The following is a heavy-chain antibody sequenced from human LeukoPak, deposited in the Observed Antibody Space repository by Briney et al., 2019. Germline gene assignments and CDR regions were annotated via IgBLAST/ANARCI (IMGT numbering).Heavy chain of an antibody. Sequence: SETLSLTCTVSGGSISSYYWSWIRQTPGKGLEWIGYIYYSGSTNYNPSLNSRVTMSVDTSKNQLSLNLSSVTAADTAVYYCARGYSSSWLGKFDYWGQGTLVTVSS. CDR3: ARGYSSSWLGKFDY. CDR2: IYYSGST. D-gene: IGHD6-13*01. V-gene: IGHV4-59*01. CDR1: GGSISSYY. J-gene: IGHJ4*02.